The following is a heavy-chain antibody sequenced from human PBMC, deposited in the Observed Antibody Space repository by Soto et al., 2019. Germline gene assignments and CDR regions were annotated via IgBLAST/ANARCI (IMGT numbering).Heavy chain of an antibody. J-gene: IGHJ3*02. CDR3: ARVPSSSAFDI. CDR1: GGSISSYY. V-gene: IGHV4-59*01. CDR2: IYYSGST. Sequence: SETLSLTCTVSGGSISSYYWSWIRQPPGKGLEWIGYIYYSGSTNYNPSLKSRVTISVDTSKNQFSLKLSSVTAADTAVYYGARVPSSSAFDIWGQGTMVTVSS. D-gene: IGHD3-10*01.